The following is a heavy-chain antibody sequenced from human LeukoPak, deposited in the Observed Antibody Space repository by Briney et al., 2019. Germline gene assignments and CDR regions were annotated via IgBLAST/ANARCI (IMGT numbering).Heavy chain of an antibody. CDR1: GFTFSTYA. CDR3: AKNRGANYYNYYMDV. J-gene: IGHJ6*03. V-gene: IGHV3-23*01. D-gene: IGHD4/OR15-4a*01. Sequence: PGESLRLSCAASGFTFSTYAMSWVRQAPGKGLEWLSPIGGGGRDTFYADSVKGRFTVSRDNSKNTLYLQMSSLRAEDTAVYFCAKNRGANYYNYYMDVWGKGTTVTVSS. CDR2: IGGGGRDT.